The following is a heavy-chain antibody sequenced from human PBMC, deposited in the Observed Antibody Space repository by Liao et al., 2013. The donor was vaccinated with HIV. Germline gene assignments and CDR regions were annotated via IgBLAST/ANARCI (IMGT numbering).Heavy chain of an antibody. Sequence: QLQLQESGPGLVKPSETLSLTCTVSGGSISSSTYYWGWIRQPPGKGLEWIGTIHYSGSTYYNPSLMSRVTISLDTSKNQFSLKLSSVTAADTAVYYCATDKYYYDSSGLNRWGQGSLVTVSS. J-gene: IGHJ5*02. CDR1: GGSISSSTYY. CDR3: ATDKYYYDSSGLNR. V-gene: IGHV4-39*07. D-gene: IGHD3-22*01. CDR2: IHYSGST.